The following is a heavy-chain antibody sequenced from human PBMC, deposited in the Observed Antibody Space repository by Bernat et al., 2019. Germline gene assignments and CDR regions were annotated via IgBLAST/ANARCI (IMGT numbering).Heavy chain of an antibody. CDR3: ARVYSSSSRRASDY. D-gene: IGHD6-6*01. CDR1: GFTFSSYE. CDR2: ISSSCSTM. J-gene: IGHJ4*02. V-gene: IGHV3-48*03. Sequence: EVQLVESGGGLVQPGGSLRLSCAASGFTFSSYEMNWVRQAPGKGLECISYISSSCSTMYYADSVKGRFTISRDNAKHSRYLQMNSLRAEDTAVYYCARVYSSSSRRASDYWGQGTLVTVSS.